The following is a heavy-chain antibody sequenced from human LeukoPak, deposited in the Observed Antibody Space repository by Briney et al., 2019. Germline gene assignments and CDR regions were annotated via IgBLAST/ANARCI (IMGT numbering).Heavy chain of an antibody. CDR2: INPGDSNI. CDR3: ARPRRAERDEDY. D-gene: IGHD1-1*01. J-gene: IGHJ4*02. V-gene: IGHV5-51*01. Sequence: GESLKISCKGSGYSFTSYWIGWVRQVPGKGLEWMGIINPGDSNIGYSPSFQGQVTISADKSISTAYLQWSSLKASDTAMYYCARPRRAERDEDYWGQGTLVTVSS. CDR1: GYSFTSYW.